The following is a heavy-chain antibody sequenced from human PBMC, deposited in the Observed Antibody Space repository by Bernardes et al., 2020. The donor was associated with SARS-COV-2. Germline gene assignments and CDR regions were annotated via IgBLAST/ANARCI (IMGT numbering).Heavy chain of an antibody. CDR3: AGDPRDWNPPYMVV. D-gene: IGHD1-1*01. V-gene: IGHV1-2*02. J-gene: IGHJ6*03. CDR2: INPNSGGT. CDR1: GYTFTGYY. Sequence: ASVKVSCKASGYTFTGYYMHWVRQAPGQGLEGMGWINPNSGGTNYAQKFQGRVTLTRDTSLSTAYMEPSRLRSDDTAVYYCAGDPRDWNPPYMVVWGKGTTVDVYS.